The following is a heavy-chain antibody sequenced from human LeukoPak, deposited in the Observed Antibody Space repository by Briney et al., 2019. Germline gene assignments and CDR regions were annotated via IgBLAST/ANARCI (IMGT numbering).Heavy chain of an antibody. D-gene: IGHD3-3*01. V-gene: IGHV6-1*01. CDR3: ARDKRGDFWSGYPSYYMDV. J-gene: IGHJ6*03. CDR2: TYYRSKWYN. Sequence: SQTLSLTFAISGDSVSSNSAAWNWIRQSPSRGLEWLGRTYYRSKWYNDYAVSVKSRITINPDTSKNQFSLQLNSVTPEDTAVYYCARDKRGDFWSGYPSYYMDVWGKGTTVTVSS. CDR1: GDSVSSNSAA.